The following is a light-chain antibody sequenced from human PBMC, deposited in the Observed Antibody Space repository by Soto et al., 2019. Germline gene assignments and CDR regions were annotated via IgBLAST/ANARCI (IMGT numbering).Light chain of an antibody. J-gene: IGKJ4*01. CDR2: KAS. CDR1: HSIDIY. CDR3: QQYHTYST. V-gene: IGKV1-5*03. Sequence: DILMTQSPSSLSSSVGDRFTITCRASHSIDIYLNWYQQKPGKAPKLLIYKASTLESGVPSRFSGSGSGTEFTLTISGLQPDDFATYYCQQYHTYSTFGGGTKVDI.